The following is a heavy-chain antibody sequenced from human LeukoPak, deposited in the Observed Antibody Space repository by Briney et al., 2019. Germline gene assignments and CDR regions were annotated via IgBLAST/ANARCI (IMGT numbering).Heavy chain of an antibody. CDR1: GFTFSSYW. V-gene: IGHV3-7*01. Sequence: GGSLRLSCAASGFTFSSYWMSWVRQAPGKGLEWVANIKQDGSEKYYVDSVKGRFTISSDNAKNSLYLEMNSLRAEDTGVYYCSGGSWVDSWGQGILVTVSS. J-gene: IGHJ4*02. CDR3: SGGSWVDS. CDR2: IKQDGSEK. D-gene: IGHD3-16*01.